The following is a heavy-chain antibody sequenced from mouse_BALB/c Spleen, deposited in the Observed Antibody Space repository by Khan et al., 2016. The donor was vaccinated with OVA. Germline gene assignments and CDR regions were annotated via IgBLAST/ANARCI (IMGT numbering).Heavy chain of an antibody. J-gene: IGHJ3*01. CDR2: ISTGGST. V-gene: IGHV5-6-5*01. CDR1: GFTFSNYA. Sequence: EVELVESGGDLVTPGRSLKVSCAASGFTFSNYAMSWVRQTPEKRLEWVASISTGGSTYYPDSVKGRFNISRDNARNILYLQMSSLRSEDTAMYYCARDYWFVYWGQGTLVTVSA. CDR3: ARDYWFVY.